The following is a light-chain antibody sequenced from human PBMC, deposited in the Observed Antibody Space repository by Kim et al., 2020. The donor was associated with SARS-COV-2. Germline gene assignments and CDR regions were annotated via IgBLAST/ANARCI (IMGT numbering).Light chain of an antibody. V-gene: IGKV3-20*01. CDR2: GAS. J-gene: IGKJ4*01. CDR1: QSVSSS. Sequence: VSPGERATLSCRASQSVSSSLAWYQQRPGQTPRLLIYGASTRATGIPDRFSGSGSGTDFILTISRLEPEDFAIYYCQQYADSSLSFGGGTKVDIK. CDR3: QQYADSSLS.